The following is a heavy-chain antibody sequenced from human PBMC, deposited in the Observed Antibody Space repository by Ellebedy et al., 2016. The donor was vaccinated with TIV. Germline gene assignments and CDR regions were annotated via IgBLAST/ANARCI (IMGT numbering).Heavy chain of an antibody. CDR3: ARIHGGTVTTSYYYGMDV. Sequence: SGPTLVKPTQTLTLTCTFSGFSLSTSGMCVSWIRQPPGKALEWLARIHWDDDKYYSTSLKTRLTISKDTSKNQVVLTMTNMDPVDTATYYCARIHGGTVTTSYYYGMDVWGQGTTVTVSS. D-gene: IGHD4-17*01. J-gene: IGHJ6*02. CDR1: GFSLSTSGMC. V-gene: IGHV2-70*11. CDR2: IHWDDDK.